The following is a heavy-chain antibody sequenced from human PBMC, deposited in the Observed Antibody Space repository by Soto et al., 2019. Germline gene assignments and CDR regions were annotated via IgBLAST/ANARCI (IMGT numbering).Heavy chain of an antibody. CDR3: ARGPLFTMVRGVDLDY. Sequence: SETLSLTCAVYGGSFSGYYWSWIRQPPGNGLEWIGEINHSGSTNYNPSLKSRVTISVDTSKNQFSLKLSSVTAADTAVYYCARGPLFTMVRGVDLDYWGQGTLVTVSS. V-gene: IGHV4-34*01. D-gene: IGHD3-10*01. CDR2: INHSGST. J-gene: IGHJ4*02. CDR1: GGSFSGYY.